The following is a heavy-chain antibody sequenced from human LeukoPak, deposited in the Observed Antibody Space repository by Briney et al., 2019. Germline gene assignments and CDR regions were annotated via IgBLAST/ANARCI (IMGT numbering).Heavy chain of an antibody. CDR3: ATLYSSSSSWFDP. Sequence: HPGGSLRLSCAASGFTFSSYAMHWVRQAPGKGLEWVAVISYDGSNKYYADSVKGRFTISRDNSKNTLYLQMNSLRAEDTAVYYCATLYSSSSSWFDPWGQGILVTVSS. CDR2: ISYDGSNK. CDR1: GFTFSSYA. J-gene: IGHJ5*02. V-gene: IGHV3-30-3*01. D-gene: IGHD6-6*01.